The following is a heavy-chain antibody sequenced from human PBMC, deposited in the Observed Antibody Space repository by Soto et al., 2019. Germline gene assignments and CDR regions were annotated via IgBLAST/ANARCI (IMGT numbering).Heavy chain of an antibody. CDR2: ISSSSSYI. D-gene: IGHD6-6*01. J-gene: IGHJ3*02. CDR1: GFTFSSYS. Sequence: GGSLRLSCAASGFTFSSYSMNWVRQAPGKGLEWVSSISSSSSYIYYADSVKGRFTISRDNAKNSLYLQMNSLRAEDTAVYYCARDGGAARLDAFEIWGQGTMVTVSS. CDR3: ARDGGAARLDAFEI. V-gene: IGHV3-21*01.